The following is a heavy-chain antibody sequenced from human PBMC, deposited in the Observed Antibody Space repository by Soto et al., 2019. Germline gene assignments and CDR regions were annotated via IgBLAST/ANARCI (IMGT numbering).Heavy chain of an antibody. CDR3: ARETLDCSGGSCPLDY. D-gene: IGHD2-15*01. CDR2: IYYSGST. CDR1: GGSISSGGYY. J-gene: IGHJ4*02. Sequence: SETLSLTCTVSGGSISSGGYYWSWIRQHPGKGLEWIGYIYYSGSTYYNPSLKSRVTISVDTSKNQFSLKLSSVTAADTAVYYCARETLDCSGGSCPLDYWGQGTLVTVSS. V-gene: IGHV4-31*03.